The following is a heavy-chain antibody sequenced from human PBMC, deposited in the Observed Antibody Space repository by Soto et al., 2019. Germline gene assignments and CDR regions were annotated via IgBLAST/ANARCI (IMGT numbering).Heavy chain of an antibody. D-gene: IGHD2-8*01. J-gene: IGHJ5*02. Sequence: EVQVVETGGGWIQPGGSLRLSCEVSGLTVSSNYMSWVRQPPGKGPEWVSDIYSGGSTYYADSVKGRFTISRDNSKNTLYLQMNSLRAEDTAVYYCARERDGHNPNWFDLWGQGTLVTVSS. V-gene: IGHV3-53*02. CDR3: ARERDGHNPNWFDL. CDR1: GLTVSSNY. CDR2: IYSGGST.